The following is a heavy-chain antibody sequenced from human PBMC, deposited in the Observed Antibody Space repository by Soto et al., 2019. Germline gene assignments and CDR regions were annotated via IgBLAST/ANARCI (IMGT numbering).Heavy chain of an antibody. CDR1: GDSVRNNY. J-gene: IGHJ6*03. CDR3: ARTLDYGHMDV. V-gene: IGHV4-4*09. D-gene: IGHD3-16*01. CDR2: IDRSGST. Sequence: QVQMQESGPGLVKPSETLSLTCTVSGDSVRNNYWSWIRRPPGRGLEWIGYIDRSGSTKYNPSLKSRLTISVDTSKNQFSLKLSSVTAADTAVYYCARTLDYGHMDVWGKGTTVTVSS.